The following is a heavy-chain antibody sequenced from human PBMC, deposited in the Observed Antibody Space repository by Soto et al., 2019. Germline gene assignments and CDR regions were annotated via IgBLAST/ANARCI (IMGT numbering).Heavy chain of an antibody. CDR1: GGSISSGDYY. V-gene: IGHV4-30-4*01. J-gene: IGHJ6*02. Sequence: QVQLQESGPGLVKPSQTLSLTCTVSGGSISSGDYYWSWIRQPPGKGLEWIGYIYYSGSTYYNPSLKSRVTISVDTSKNQFSLKLSSVTAADTAVYYCARAYDSSGYYYPYYYYYGMDVWGQGTTVTVSS. D-gene: IGHD3-22*01. CDR3: ARAYDSSGYYYPYYYYYGMDV. CDR2: IYYSGST.